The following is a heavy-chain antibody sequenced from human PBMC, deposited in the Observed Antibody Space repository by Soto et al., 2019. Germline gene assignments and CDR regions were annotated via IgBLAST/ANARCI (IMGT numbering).Heavy chain of an antibody. D-gene: IGHD3-9*01. Sequence: SETLSLTCTVSGGSISSSSYYWGWIRQPPGKGLEWIGSIYYSGSTYYNPSLKSRVTISVDTSKNQFSLKLSSVTAADTAVYYCARSHYDILTGYSPFIDYWGQGTLVTAPQ. CDR2: IYYSGST. CDR3: ARSHYDILTGYSPFIDY. V-gene: IGHV4-39*07. J-gene: IGHJ4*02. CDR1: GGSISSSSYY.